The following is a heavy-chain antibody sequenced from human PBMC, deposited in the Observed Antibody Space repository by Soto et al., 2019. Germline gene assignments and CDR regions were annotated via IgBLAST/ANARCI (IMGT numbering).Heavy chain of an antibody. CDR1: GFTFDDYA. Sequence: EVQLVESGGGLVQPGRSLRLSCAASGFTFDDYAMHWVRQAPGKGLEWVSGISWNSGSIGYADSVKGRFTISRDNAKNSVYLQMNRLRAEDTALYYCAKDISSESIVVVVATTFDYWGQGTLVTVSS. D-gene: IGHD2-15*01. J-gene: IGHJ4*02. CDR3: AKDISSESIVVVVATTFDY. CDR2: ISWNSGSI. V-gene: IGHV3-9*01.